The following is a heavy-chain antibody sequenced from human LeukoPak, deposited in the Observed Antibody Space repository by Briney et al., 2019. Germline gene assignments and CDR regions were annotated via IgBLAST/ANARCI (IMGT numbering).Heavy chain of an antibody. J-gene: IGHJ4*02. CDR1: GGTFSSYA. Sequence: ASVKVSCKASGGTFSSYAFSWVRQVPGQGLEWMGGIIPIFTTANYAQKFQGRVTITADESTSTVYMELSRLRSEDTAVYYCAREVEYYGSGSYWGLFDYWGQGTLVTV. CDR3: AREVEYYGSGSYWGLFDY. CDR2: IIPIFTTA. V-gene: IGHV1-69*01. D-gene: IGHD3-10*01.